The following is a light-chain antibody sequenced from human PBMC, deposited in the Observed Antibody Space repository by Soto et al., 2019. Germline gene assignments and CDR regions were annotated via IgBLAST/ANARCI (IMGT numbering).Light chain of an antibody. CDR1: QRVASN. V-gene: IGKV3-15*01. CDR2: GAS. Sequence: EIVMTQSPATLTVSPGERATLSCRASQRVASNLAWYQQKPGQAPRLLIYGASTRATGIPARFSGSGSGTDFTLTISRLEPEDFAVYYCQQYGSSSWTFGQGTKVDI. J-gene: IGKJ1*01. CDR3: QQYGSSSWT.